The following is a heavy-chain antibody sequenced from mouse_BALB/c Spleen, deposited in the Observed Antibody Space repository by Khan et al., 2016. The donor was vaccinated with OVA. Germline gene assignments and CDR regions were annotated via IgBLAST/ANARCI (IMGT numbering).Heavy chain of an antibody. Sequence: EVQLVETGPGLVKPSQSLSLTFTVTGYSITSNYAWNWIRQLPGNKLEWMGYISYSSSTSYNPSLKSLISITPDSSKHQFFLTLNSVTTEDAATYYCARGNDYGYAMDYWGQGTSVTVSS. CDR1: GYSITSNYA. CDR3: ARGNDYGYAMDY. V-gene: IGHV3-2*02. D-gene: IGHD1-1*01. J-gene: IGHJ4*01. CDR2: ISYSSST.